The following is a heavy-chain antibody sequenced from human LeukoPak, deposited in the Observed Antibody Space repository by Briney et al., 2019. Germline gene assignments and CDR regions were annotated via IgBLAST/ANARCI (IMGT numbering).Heavy chain of an antibody. CDR2: ISSSSSYI. CDR1: GFTVSSNY. J-gene: IGHJ4*02. Sequence: GGSLRLSCAASGFTVSSNYMSWVRQAPGKGLEWVSSISSSSSYIYYADSVKGRFTISRDNAKNSLYLQMNSLRAEDTAVYYCARVSYSSGWYQGDYWGQGTLVTVSS. D-gene: IGHD6-19*01. CDR3: ARVSYSSGWYQGDY. V-gene: IGHV3-21*01.